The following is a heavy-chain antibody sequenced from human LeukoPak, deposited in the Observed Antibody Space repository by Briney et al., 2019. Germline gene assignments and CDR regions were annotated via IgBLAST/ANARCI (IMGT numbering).Heavy chain of an antibody. V-gene: IGHV6-1*01. Sequence: SQTLSLTCAISGDSVSSNSAAWNWIRQSPSRGLEWLGRTYYRSKWYNDYAVSVKSRITINPDTSKNQSSLQLSSVTAADTAVYYCARAFWSGQYYYYYYYMDVWGKGTTVTVSS. CDR1: GDSVSSNSAA. CDR3: ARAFWSGQYYYYYYYMDV. D-gene: IGHD3-3*01. CDR2: TYYRSKWYN. J-gene: IGHJ6*03.